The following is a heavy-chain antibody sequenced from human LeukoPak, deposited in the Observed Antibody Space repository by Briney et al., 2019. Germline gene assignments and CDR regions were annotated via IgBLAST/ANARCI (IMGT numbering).Heavy chain of an antibody. D-gene: IGHD6-13*01. Sequence: GGSLRLSCVASGFPFSSYSFHWVRQAPGKGLEWVALLSYDGSIKHYADSVKGRFTLSRDNSKSSVYLQMDSLKADDTAVYYCARGASTWYRIDYWGQGTLVTVSS. CDR3: ARGASTWYRIDY. V-gene: IGHV3-30*01. CDR1: GFPFSSYS. CDR2: LSYDGSIK. J-gene: IGHJ4*02.